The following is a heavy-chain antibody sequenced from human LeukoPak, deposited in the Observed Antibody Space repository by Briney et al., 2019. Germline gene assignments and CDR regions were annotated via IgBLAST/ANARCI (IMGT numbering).Heavy chain of an antibody. Sequence: GGSLRLSCAASGFAVNGDNMSWVRQAPGKRLEWVSVIYSDYDDGHTNYADSVRGRFTISRDNSKNMVYLQMNSLRVEDTAVYYCSKRSGGYHDHWGQGTLVTVSS. CDR2: IYSDYDDGHT. CDR1: GFAVNGDN. D-gene: IGHD1-26*01. V-gene: IGHV3-66*02. J-gene: IGHJ5*02. CDR3: SKRSGGYHDH.